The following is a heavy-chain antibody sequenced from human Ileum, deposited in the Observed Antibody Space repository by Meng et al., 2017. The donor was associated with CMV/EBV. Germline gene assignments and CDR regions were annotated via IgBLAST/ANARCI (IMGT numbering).Heavy chain of an antibody. J-gene: IGHJ4*02. CDR1: GGSIISGSHY. CDR3: ARGKAVGTGH. D-gene: IGHD6-13*01. CDR2: IHTSGST. V-gene: IGHV4-61*02. Sequence: QVLLQEAGQTLVKPSQTLSLSCTVPGGSIISGSHYWSWIRQSAGKGLEWIGRIHTSGSTNYNPSLESRVTISIDTSRNQFSLKLTSVTAADTAVYFCARGKAVGTGHWGQGTLVTVSS.